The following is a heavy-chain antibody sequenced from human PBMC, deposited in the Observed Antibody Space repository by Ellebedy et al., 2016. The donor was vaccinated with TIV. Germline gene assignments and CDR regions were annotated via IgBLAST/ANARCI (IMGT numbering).Heavy chain of an antibody. CDR3: ARENYVDNSYYFDY. J-gene: IGHJ4*02. D-gene: IGHD1-7*01. CDR2: ITANGAAT. Sequence: GESLKISCVVSGFTFDDYGMSWVRQGEGKGLDYVSGITANGAATGYADSVKGRFTFSRVNARNSLYLQLNSLRPEDTALYFCARENYVDNSYYFDYWGPGTLVTVAS. CDR1: GFTFDDYG. V-gene: IGHV3-20*04.